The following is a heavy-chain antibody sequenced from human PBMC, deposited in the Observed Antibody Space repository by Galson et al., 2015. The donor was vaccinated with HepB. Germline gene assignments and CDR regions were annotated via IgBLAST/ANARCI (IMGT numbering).Heavy chain of an antibody. CDR1: GFTFSSYA. Sequence: SLRLSFAASGFTFSSYAMHWVRQAPGKGLEWVAVISYDGSNKYYADSVKGRFTISRDNSKNTLYLQMNSLRAEDTAVYYCARDQGGSYLSDAFDIWGQGTLVTVSS. CDR3: ARDQGGSYLSDAFDI. J-gene: IGHJ3*02. D-gene: IGHD1-26*01. CDR2: ISYDGSNK. V-gene: IGHV3-30-3*01.